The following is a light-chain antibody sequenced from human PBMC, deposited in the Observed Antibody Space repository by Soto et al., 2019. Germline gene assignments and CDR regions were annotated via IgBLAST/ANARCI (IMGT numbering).Light chain of an antibody. CDR2: DVS. CDR3: NSYGGSNNLV. CDR1: SSDVGGYNY. J-gene: IGLJ2*01. Sequence: QSALTQPPSASGSPGQSVTISCTGTSSDVGGYNYVSWYQQHPGKAPKLIIYDVSKRPSGVPDRFSGSKSGNTASLTVSGLQAEDEADYYCNSYGGSNNLVFGGGTKVTVL. V-gene: IGLV2-8*01.